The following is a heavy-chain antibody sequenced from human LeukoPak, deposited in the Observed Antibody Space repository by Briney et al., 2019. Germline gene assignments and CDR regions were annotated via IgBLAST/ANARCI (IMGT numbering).Heavy chain of an antibody. CDR1: GGSISSGDYY. CDR2: IYYSGST. CDR3: ARVDGAISMDV. Sequence: PSETLSLTCTVSGGSISSGDYYWSWIRQPPGKGLEWIGYIYYSGSTYYNPSLKSRVTISVDTSKNQFSLKLSSVTAADTAAYYCARVDGAISMDVWGQGTTVTVSS. J-gene: IGHJ6*02. D-gene: IGHD1-26*01. V-gene: IGHV4-30-4*01.